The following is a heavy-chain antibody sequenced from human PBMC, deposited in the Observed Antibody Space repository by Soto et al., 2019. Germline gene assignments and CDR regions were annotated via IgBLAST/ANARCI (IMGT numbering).Heavy chain of an antibody. CDR2: IYYSGST. D-gene: IGHD7-27*01. V-gene: IGHV4-31*03. CDR3: ARELGMLYYYYGMDV. J-gene: IGHJ6*02. Sequence: SETLSLTCTVSGGSISSGGYYWSWLRQHPGKGLEWIGYIYYSGSTYYNPSLKSRVTISVDTSENQFSPKLSSVTAADTAVYYCARELGMLYYYYGMDVWGQGTTVTVSS. CDR1: GGSISSGGYY.